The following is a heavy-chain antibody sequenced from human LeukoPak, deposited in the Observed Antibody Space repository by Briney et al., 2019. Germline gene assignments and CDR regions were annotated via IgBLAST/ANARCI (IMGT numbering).Heavy chain of an antibody. CDR2: ISESGTYI. CDR1: GFSFSSHG. CDR3: ARGSGTHF. D-gene: IGHD3-10*01. V-gene: IGHV3-21*01. J-gene: IGHJ4*02. Sequence: GGSLRLSCAASGFSFSSHGMNWVRQAPGKGLEWVSSISESGTYIYYADSVRGRFTISRDNANNSLYLQMNSLRGEDTAMYYCARGSGTHFWGQGTRVTVSS.